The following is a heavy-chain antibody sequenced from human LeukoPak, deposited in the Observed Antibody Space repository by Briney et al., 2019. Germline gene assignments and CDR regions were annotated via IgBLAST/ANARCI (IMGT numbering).Heavy chain of an antibody. J-gene: IGHJ4*02. Sequence: ASVKVSCKASEGTFSSYAISWVRQAPGQGLEWMGRIIPILGIANYAQKFQGRVTITADKSTSTAYMELSSLRSEDTAVYYCARDSYQLLEDDYWGQGTLVTVSS. CDR2: IIPILGIA. V-gene: IGHV1-69*04. CDR1: EGTFSSYA. D-gene: IGHD2-2*01. CDR3: ARDSYQLLEDDY.